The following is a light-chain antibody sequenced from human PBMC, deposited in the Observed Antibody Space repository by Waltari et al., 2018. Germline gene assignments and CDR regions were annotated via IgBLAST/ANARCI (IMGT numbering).Light chain of an antibody. CDR3: LQHNTYPLT. Sequence: DIQMTQSPSSLSASVGDRVPITCRASQAITNDLVWYQQKPGKAPKRLIYAASSLQSGVPSRFSGSGSGTEFTLTISSLQPEDFATYYCLQHNTYPLTLGGGTKVEIK. CDR1: QAITND. J-gene: IGKJ4*01. V-gene: IGKV1-17*01. CDR2: AAS.